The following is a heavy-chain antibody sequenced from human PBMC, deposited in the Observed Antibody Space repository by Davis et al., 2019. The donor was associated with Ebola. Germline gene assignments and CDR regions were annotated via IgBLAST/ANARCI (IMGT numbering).Heavy chain of an antibody. CDR2: IRSKTNGGII. CDR1: GFRLNEAW. Sequence: GESLKIPRSASGFRLNEAWTWMNWVRQAPGKWLEWVGRIRSKTNGGIIEYAAFVDGRFIISRDDSKNTLFIQINSLRTEDTAVYYWSTDPARGYWGQGTLVNVSS. V-gene: IGHV3-15*07. J-gene: IGHJ4*02. CDR3: STDPARGY.